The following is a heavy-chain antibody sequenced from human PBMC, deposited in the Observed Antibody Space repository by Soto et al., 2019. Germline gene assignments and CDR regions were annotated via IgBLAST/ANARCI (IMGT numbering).Heavy chain of an antibody. V-gene: IGHV4-61*01. J-gene: IGHJ5*02. D-gene: IGHD1-26*01. CDR1: GGSVSSGSYY. CDR2: IYYSGST. Sequence: SETLSLTCTVSGGSVSSGSYYWSWIRQPPGKGLEWIGYIYYSGSTNYNPSLKSRVTISVDTSKNQFSLKLSSVTAADTAVYYCARYSPSASGSDWFDPWGQGTLVTVSS. CDR3: ARYSPSASGSDWFDP.